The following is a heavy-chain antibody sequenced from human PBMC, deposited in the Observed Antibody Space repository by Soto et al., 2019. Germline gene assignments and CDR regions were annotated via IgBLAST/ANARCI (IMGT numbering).Heavy chain of an antibody. D-gene: IGHD2-21*02. CDR3: ARDLWGYCGTDCYPLDV. CDR1: SGSISGYY. CDR2: MYNTGST. V-gene: IGHV4-59*01. Sequence: SETLYLTCTVSSGSISGYYWGWIRQPPGKGLELIGYMYNTGSTVYNPSFKSRVTISVDTSKNQFSLKLNSVTAADTAVYYCARDLWGYCGTDCYPLDVWGQGTTVT. J-gene: IGHJ6*02.